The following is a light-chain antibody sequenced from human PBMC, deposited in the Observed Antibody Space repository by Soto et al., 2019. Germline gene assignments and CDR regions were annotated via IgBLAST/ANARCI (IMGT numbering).Light chain of an antibody. CDR2: DAS. Sequence: EIVLTQSPATLSLSPGERATLSCMASQSVSSYLAWYQQKPGQAPRLLIYDASNRATGIPARFSGSGSGTDFTLTISSLDPEDFAVYYCQQRSNLPPTFGQGTKMEIK. CDR1: QSVSSY. J-gene: IGKJ2*01. V-gene: IGKV3-11*01. CDR3: QQRSNLPPT.